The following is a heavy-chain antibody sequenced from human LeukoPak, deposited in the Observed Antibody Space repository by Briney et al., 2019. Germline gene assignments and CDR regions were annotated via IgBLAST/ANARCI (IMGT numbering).Heavy chain of an antibody. Sequence: ASVTVSCKASGYIFTTYAITWVRQAPGQGLEWMGGISAFNGNANYAQKFQGRVTLTTDTSTTTAYMELTSLRSDDTAVYFCARTYYYDSSVSAFDIWGQGTMVTVSS. D-gene: IGHD3-22*01. CDR2: ISAFNGNA. CDR1: GYIFTTYA. CDR3: ARTYYYDSSVSAFDI. V-gene: IGHV1-18*01. J-gene: IGHJ3*02.